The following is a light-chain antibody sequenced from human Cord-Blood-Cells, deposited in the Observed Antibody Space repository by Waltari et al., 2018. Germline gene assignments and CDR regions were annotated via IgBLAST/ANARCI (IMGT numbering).Light chain of an antibody. CDR3: QQRSNFYT. Sequence: LSLSPGERATLSRRASQSVSSYLAWYQQKPGQAPRLLIYDASNRATGIPARFSGSGSGTDFTLTISSLEPEDFAVYYCQQRSNFYTFGQGTKLEIK. CDR2: DAS. V-gene: IGKV3-11*01. J-gene: IGKJ2*01. CDR1: QSVSSY.